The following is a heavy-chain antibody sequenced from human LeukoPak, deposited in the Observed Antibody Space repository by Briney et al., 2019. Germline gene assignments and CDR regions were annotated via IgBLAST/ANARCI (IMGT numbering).Heavy chain of an antibody. CDR1: GGSISSYY. V-gene: IGHV4-59*01. CDR2: VFYSGST. Sequence: SETLSLTCTVSGGSISSYYWSWIRQPPGKGLEWIGYVFYSGSTNYNPSLKSRVTISVDTSKNQFSLKLSSVTAADTAVYYCARRNSYYDTSGYFPWESFQHWGQGTLVTVSS. J-gene: IGHJ1*01. D-gene: IGHD3-22*01. CDR3: ARRNSYYDTSGYFPWESFQH.